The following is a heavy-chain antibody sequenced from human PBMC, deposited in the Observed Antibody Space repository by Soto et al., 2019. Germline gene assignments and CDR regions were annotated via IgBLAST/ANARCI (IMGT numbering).Heavy chain of an antibody. D-gene: IGHD3-22*01. Sequence: QMQLVESGGGWVKPGGSLRLSGEASGFKFSDNYMSWIRQAPGKGLEWVSYISNSGYSKYYADSVKGRFTISRDNAKNSLYLQMNSLRAEDTAVYYCARASDYYDSSGPDDAFDVWGQGTMVTVSS. V-gene: IGHV3-11*01. CDR3: ARASDYYDSSGPDDAFDV. CDR1: GFKFSDNY. J-gene: IGHJ3*01. CDR2: ISNSGYSK.